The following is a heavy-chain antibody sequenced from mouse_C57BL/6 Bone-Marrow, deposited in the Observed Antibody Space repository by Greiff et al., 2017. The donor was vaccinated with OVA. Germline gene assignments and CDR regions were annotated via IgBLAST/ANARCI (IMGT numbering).Heavy chain of an antibody. V-gene: IGHV5-16*01. Sequence: EVMLVESEGGLVQPGSSMKLSCTASGFTFSDYYMAWVRQVPEKGLEWVANINYDGSSTYYLDSLQSRFIISRDNAKNILYLQMSSLKSEDTATYYCARGGWDWYFDVWGTGTTVTVSS. J-gene: IGHJ1*03. D-gene: IGHD3-3*01. CDR2: INYDGSST. CDR1: GFTFSDYY. CDR3: ARGGWDWYFDV.